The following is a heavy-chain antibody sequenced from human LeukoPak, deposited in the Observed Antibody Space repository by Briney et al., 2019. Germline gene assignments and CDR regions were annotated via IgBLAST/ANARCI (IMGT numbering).Heavy chain of an antibody. CDR1: GFTFSNSW. J-gene: IGHJ6*03. Sequence: PGGSLRLSYAASGFTFSNSWMNWVRQAPGKGLEWVSYISSSGSTIYYADSVKGRFTISRDNAKNSLYLQMNSLRAEDTAVYYCARDGNNYYGSGSYGSVAYYYYMDVWGKGTTVTVSS. D-gene: IGHD3-10*01. CDR3: ARDGNNYYGSGSYGSVAYYYYMDV. V-gene: IGHV3-11*04. CDR2: ISSSGSTI.